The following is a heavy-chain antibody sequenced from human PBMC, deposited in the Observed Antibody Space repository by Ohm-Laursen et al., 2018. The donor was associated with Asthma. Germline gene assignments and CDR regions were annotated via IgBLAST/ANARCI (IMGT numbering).Heavy chain of an antibody. Sequence: SDTLSLTCAVSGAWISSGGFYWRWIRQHPGRVLEWTGYGYYSGYSYYQPSLKSRVIISVDKSKNQLSLNMTSVTAADTAVYYCVREKTIRRYGMDVLGQGTTVPVSS. CDR2: GYYSGYS. V-gene: IGHV4-31*11. D-gene: IGHD3-3*01. J-gene: IGHJ6*02. CDR3: VREKTIRRYGMDV. CDR1: GAWISSGGFY.